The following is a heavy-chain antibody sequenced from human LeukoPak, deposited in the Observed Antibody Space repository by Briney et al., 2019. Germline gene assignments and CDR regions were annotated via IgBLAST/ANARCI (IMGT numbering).Heavy chain of an antibody. D-gene: IGHD1-26*01. CDR1: GFTFSSYS. CDR2: INTGSSTM. CDR3: ASFSGTYDAFDI. J-gene: IGHJ3*02. V-gene: IGHV3-48*04. Sequence: GGSLRLSCAASGFTFSSYSMNWVRQAPGKGLEWVSYINTGSSTMYYADSVKGRFTISRDNAKNSLYLQMNSLRAEDTAVYYCASFSGTYDAFDIWGQGTMVTVSS.